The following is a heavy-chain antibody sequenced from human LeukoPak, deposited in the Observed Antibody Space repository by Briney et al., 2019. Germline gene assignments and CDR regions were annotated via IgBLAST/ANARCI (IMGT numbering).Heavy chain of an antibody. Sequence: PGGSLRLSCAATGFTFTSYWMSWVRQAPGKGLEWVANIKQDGSVKYYVDSMKGRFTISRDNAKNSLYLQMNSLRVEDTAVFYCARDQYDTWSRRGNFDSWGQGTLVIVSS. CDR2: IKQDGSVK. CDR1: GFTFTSYW. V-gene: IGHV3-7*03. CDR3: ARDQYDTWSRRGNFDS. J-gene: IGHJ4*02. D-gene: IGHD3-3*01.